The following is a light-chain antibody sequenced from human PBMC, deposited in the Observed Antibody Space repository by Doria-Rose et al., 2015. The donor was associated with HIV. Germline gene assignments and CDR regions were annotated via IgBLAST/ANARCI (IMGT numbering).Light chain of an antibody. CDR3: HQYGTSWT. J-gene: IGKJ1*01. V-gene: IGKV3-20*01. CDR1: QSFSSTY. Sequence: TQSPGTLSLSPGERATLSCRASQSFSSTYLAWYQQKPGQAPSRLIYDGSTRATGIPDRFSASGSGTDFTLTINSLEPEDLALYCCHQYGTSWTFGQGTKGEI. CDR2: DGS.